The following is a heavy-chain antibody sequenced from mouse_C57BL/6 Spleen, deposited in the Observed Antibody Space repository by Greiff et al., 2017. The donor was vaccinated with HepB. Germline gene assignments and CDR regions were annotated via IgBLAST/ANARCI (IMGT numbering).Heavy chain of an antibody. CDR1: GFTFSDYG. D-gene: IGHD3-3*01. CDR3: AREGTPYAMDY. J-gene: IGHJ4*01. V-gene: IGHV5-17*01. CDR2: ISSGSSTS. Sequence: EVQLMESGGGLVKPGGSLKLSCAASGFTFSDYGMHWVRQAPEKGLEWVAYISSGSSTSYYADTVKGRFTIARDNAKNTLFLQMTSLRSEDTAMYYCAREGTPYAMDYWGQGTSVTVSS.